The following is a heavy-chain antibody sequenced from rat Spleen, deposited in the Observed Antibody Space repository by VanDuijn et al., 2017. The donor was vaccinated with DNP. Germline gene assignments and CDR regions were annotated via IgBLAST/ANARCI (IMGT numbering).Heavy chain of an antibody. CDR3: ARPDY. J-gene: IGHJ2*01. Sequence: EVQLVESGGGLVQPGRSLKLSCAASGFTFSKYGMHWIRQAPTKGLEWVAYIGSAAYAPYYGDSVKGRFTISRDNAKSTLYLQMDSLRSEDTATYYCARPDYWGQGVMVTVSS. CDR1: GFTFSKYG. V-gene: IGHV5-19*01. CDR2: IGSAAYAP.